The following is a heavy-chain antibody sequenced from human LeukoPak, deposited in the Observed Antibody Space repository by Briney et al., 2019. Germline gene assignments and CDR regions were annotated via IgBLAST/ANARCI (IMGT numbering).Heavy chain of an antibody. J-gene: IGHJ4*02. CDR2: ISSSSGNTI. V-gene: IGHV3-11*04. CDR1: GFTFSDYY. CDR3: ARDMAAAGLDY. D-gene: IGHD6-13*01. Sequence: GGSLRLSCAASGFTFSDYYMGWIRQAPGKGLEWVSYISSSSGNTIYYADSVKGRFTISRDNAKNSLYLQMNSLRAEDTAVYYCARDMAAAGLDYWGQGTLVTVSS.